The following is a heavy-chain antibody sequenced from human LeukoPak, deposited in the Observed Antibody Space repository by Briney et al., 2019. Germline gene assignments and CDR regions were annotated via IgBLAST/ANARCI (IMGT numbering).Heavy chain of an antibody. CDR3: AREGAGHYDILTGYYYFDY. CDR1: GGTFSSYA. CDR2: IIPIFGTA. V-gene: IGHV1-69*01. J-gene: IGHJ4*02. Sequence: GSSVKVSCKASGGTFSSYAISWVRQAPGQGLEWMGGIIPIFGTADYAQKFQGRVMITADESTSTAYMELSSLRSEDTAVYYCAREGAGHYDILTGYYYFDYWGQGTLVTVSS. D-gene: IGHD3-9*01.